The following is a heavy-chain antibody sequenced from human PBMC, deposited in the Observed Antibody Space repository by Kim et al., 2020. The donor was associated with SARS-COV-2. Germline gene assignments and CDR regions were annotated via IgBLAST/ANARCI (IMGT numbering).Heavy chain of an antibody. V-gene: IGHV1-18*01. CDR2: ISAYNGNT. J-gene: IGHJ6*03. CDR3: ARDTRFYGEPYYYDYYIDV. Sequence: ASVKVSCKASGYTFTSYGISWVRQAPGQGLEWMGWISAYNGNTNYAQKLQGRVTITTDTSTSTAYMELSSLRSDDTAVYYCARDTRFYGEPYYYDYYIDVWGKGTTVTVSS. CDR1: GYTFTSYG. D-gene: IGHD4-17*01.